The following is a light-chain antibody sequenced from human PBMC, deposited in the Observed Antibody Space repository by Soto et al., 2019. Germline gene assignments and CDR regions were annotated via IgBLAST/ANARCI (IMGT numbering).Light chain of an antibody. CDR3: HPYTTFPPIP. CDR1: QSVSSN. J-gene: IGKJ5*01. CDR2: GAS. Sequence: GGRDTRSCRVSQSVSSNLACYQQKPGQAPRLLIYGASTRATGIPARFIGSGSWTEFTLTIISLLYADFAVHYCHPYTTFPPIPSGQ. V-gene: IGKV3-15*01.